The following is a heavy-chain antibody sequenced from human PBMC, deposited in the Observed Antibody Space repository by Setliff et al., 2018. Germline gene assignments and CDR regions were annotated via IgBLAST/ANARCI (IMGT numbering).Heavy chain of an antibody. CDR2: SSGSGYST. CDR1: GFTFSSYA. CDR3: AKSLRGDHWNYGGFGS. V-gene: IGHV3-23*01. J-gene: IGHJ4*02. Sequence: GGSLRLSCATSGFTFSSYAMAWVRQAPGKGLEWVSGSSGSGYSTYYAESVKGRLTVSRDHSKDTLYLQMNSLRDEDTAIYSCAKSLRGDHWNYGGFGSWGQGALVTVSS. D-gene: IGHD1-7*01.